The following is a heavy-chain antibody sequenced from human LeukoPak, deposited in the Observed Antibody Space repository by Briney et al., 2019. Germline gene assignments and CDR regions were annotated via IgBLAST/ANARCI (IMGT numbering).Heavy chain of an antibody. Sequence: ASVKVSCKASGYTFTSFAIHWVRQAPGQGLEWMGWINAGNGNTKYSQRLQGRVTITRDTSASTAYMEVSSLRSEDTAVYFCARDFIAVGGSNLFLMVWGQGTLVTVSS. D-gene: IGHD6-13*01. CDR3: ARDFIAVGGSNLFLMV. J-gene: IGHJ4*02. V-gene: IGHV1-3*01. CDR1: GYTFTSFA. CDR2: INAGNGNT.